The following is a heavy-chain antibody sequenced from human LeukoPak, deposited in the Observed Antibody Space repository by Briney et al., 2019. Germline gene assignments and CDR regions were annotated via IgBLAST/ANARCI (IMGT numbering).Heavy chain of an antibody. CDR2: IIPIFGTA. D-gene: IGHD3-3*01. CDR3: ARYDFWSGFGWFDP. J-gene: IGHJ5*02. CDR1: GGTFSSYA. V-gene: IGHV1-69*01. Sequence: SVTVACKAYGGTFSSYAISWVRQAPGQGLEWMGGIIPIFGTANYAQKFQGRVTITADESTSTAYMELSSLRSEDTAVYYCARYDFWSGFGWFDPWGQGTLVTVSS.